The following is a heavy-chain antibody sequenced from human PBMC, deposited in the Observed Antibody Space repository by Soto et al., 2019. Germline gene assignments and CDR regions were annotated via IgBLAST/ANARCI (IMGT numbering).Heavy chain of an antibody. Sequence: EVQLVESGGGLVQPGGSLRLSCEASGFTFRNYDMHWFRQGTGKGLEWVSGISAAGDPDYADSVEGRFTISRENAQNSFFLQMNSLRVGETAVYYCARTDRDFYGLDVWGQGTTVIVSS. CDR2: ISAAGDP. V-gene: IGHV3-13*05. CDR1: GFTFRNYD. CDR3: ARTDRDFYGLDV. J-gene: IGHJ6*02.